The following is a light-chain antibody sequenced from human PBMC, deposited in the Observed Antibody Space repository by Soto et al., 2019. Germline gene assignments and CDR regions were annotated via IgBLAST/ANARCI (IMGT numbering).Light chain of an antibody. Sequence: EIVMTQSPVTLSASPGERVTLSCRASQGVGSDVAWYQQKPGQAPGLLIYGASIREVGVPARFSGSGSGTEFTLTISSLQSEEFAVYYCQQYNNWPPFTYGRRTIVDIK. J-gene: IGKJ3*01. CDR2: GAS. CDR1: QGVGSD. V-gene: IGKV3-15*01. CDR3: QQYNNWPPFT.